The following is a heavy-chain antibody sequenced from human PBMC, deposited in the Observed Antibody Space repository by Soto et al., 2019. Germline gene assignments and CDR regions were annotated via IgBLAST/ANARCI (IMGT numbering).Heavy chain of an antibody. CDR2: ISPYTGNT. V-gene: IGHV1-18*01. D-gene: IGHD5-12*01. CDR1: GYIFVNYG. J-gene: IGHJ6*02. CDR3: VMVDNYGTPTPQYV. Sequence: QVQLVQSGDEVKKPGASVKVSCKASGYIFVNYGIAWVRQAPRQGLEWMGWISPYTGNTHSASKVEGRLTMTTDTSTSTAYRDLGSLTSDDTAVYYCVMVDNYGTPTPQYVWGQGTTVSVSS.